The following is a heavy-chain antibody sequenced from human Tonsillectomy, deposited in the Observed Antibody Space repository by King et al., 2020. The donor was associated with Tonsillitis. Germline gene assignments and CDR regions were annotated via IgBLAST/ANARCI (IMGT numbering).Heavy chain of an antibody. CDR1: GHTFTSYC. CDR2: INPSGGST. V-gene: IGHV1-46*01. Sequence: VQLVESGAEVKKPGASVKVSCKASGHTFTSYCMHWVRLSPGQGLEWMGIINPSGGSTTYAQKFQGRVTMTRDTSTSTVYMELSSLRSEDTAMYYCARAPAPVAGTLLFELDYWGQGTLVTVSS. D-gene: IGHD6-19*01. CDR3: ARAPAPVAGTLLFELDY. J-gene: IGHJ4*02.